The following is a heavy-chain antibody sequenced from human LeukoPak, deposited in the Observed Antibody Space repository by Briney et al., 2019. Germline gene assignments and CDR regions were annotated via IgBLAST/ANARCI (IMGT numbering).Heavy chain of an antibody. CDR3: AKGPVLRFLEWVDY. D-gene: IGHD3-3*01. CDR1: GFTFSSYA. CDR2: ISGSGGST. Sequence: GGSLRLSCAASGFTFSSYAMSWVRQAPGKGLEWVSAISGSGGSTYYADSVKGRFTISRDKSKNTLYLQMNSLRAEDTAVYYCAKGPVLRFLEWVDYWGQGTLVTVSS. V-gene: IGHV3-23*01. J-gene: IGHJ4*02.